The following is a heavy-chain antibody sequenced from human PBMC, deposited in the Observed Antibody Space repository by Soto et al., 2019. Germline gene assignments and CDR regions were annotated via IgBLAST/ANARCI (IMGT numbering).Heavy chain of an antibody. CDR1: GYTFNIYA. CDR3: ARECTYCGGDTGRAAFDI. CDR2: MNDGNGNT. J-gene: IGHJ3*02. V-gene: IGHV1-3*01. D-gene: IGHD2-21*01. Sequence: QVRLEQSGADVKTPGASVKVSCQASGYTFNIYAIHWVRQAPGQRPEWMGWMNDGNGNTEYSPKFHGRVTMTRDRYARAAYMELSGLTSEDTAVYYCARECTYCGGDTGRAAFDIWGQGTMVTVS.